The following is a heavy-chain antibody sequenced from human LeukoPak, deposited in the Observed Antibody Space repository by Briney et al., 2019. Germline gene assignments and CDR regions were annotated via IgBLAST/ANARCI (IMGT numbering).Heavy chain of an antibody. CDR3: ARHLFQDYGPMDV. CDR1: GYSFSSHW. J-gene: IGHJ6*02. V-gene: IGHV5-51*01. D-gene: IGHD4-17*01. CDR2: IYPGDSET. Sequence: GESLKISCKGYGYSFSSHWIGWVRQMPGEGLEWMGIIYPGDSETKYSPSFEGQVAISADKSIKTAFLQWSSLKASDTATYYCARHLFQDYGPMDVWGQGTTVTVFS.